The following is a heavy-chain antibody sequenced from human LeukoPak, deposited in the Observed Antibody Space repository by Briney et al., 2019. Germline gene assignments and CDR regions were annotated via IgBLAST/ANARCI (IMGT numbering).Heavy chain of an antibody. J-gene: IGHJ3*02. CDR2: ISTSSSYI. CDR1: GFTFSSYS. D-gene: IGHD3-16*02. Sequence: GGSLRLSCAASGFTFSSYSMNWVRQAPGKGLEWVSSISTSSSYIYYADSVKGRFTISRDNAKNSLYLQMNSLRAEDTAVYYCARDPTRGGYDYVWGSYRPPLNAFDIWGQGTMVTVSS. CDR3: ARDPTRGGYDYVWGSYRPPLNAFDI. V-gene: IGHV3-21*01.